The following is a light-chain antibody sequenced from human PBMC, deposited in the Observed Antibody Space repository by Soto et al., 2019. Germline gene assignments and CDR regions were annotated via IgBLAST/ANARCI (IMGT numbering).Light chain of an antibody. CDR3: TSWTTSTTMI. J-gene: IGLJ2*01. Sequence: QSALTQPASVSGSPGQSSTISCTGTSRDIVAYNFVSWYQQHPGKAPKLMLYDVNIRPSGVSNRFSGSKSGNTASLTISGLQAEDEADYYCTSWTTSTTMIFGGGTQLTVL. CDR1: SRDIVAYNF. V-gene: IGLV2-14*03. CDR2: DVN.